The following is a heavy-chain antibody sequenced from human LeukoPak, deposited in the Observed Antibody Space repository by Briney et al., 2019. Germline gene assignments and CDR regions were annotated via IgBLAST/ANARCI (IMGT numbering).Heavy chain of an antibody. V-gene: IGHV3-21*04. CDR3: ARDPITLVRGVDGAFDI. Sequence: GGSLRLSCAASGFTFSNYNMNWVRQAPGKGLEWVSSIGTSGSDMYYVDSVKGRFAISRDNAKNSLYLQMNSLRAEDTAVYYCARDPITLVRGVDGAFDIWGQGTMVTVSS. J-gene: IGHJ3*02. D-gene: IGHD3-10*01. CDR1: GFTFSNYN. CDR2: IGTSGSDM.